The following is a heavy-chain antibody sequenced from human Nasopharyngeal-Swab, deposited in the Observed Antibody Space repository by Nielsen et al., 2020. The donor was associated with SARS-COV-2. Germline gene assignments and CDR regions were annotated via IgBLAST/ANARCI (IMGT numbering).Heavy chain of an antibody. J-gene: IGHJ6*02. CDR1: GFTFNNYN. D-gene: IGHD3-3*01. Sequence: GGSLRLSCAASGFTFNNYNFNWVSKAPGKGLEWVSSISSSSSYIYYADSVKGRFTISRDNAKNSLYLQMNSLRAEDTAVYYCARDELDYDFWSAYFMDVWGQGTTVTVSS. CDR2: ISSSSSYI. V-gene: IGHV3-21*01. CDR3: ARDELDYDFWSAYFMDV.